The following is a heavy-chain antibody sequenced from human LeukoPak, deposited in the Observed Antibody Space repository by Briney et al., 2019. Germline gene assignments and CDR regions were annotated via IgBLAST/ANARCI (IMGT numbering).Heavy chain of an antibody. CDR1: GYTFTSYY. CDR3: ARGRDYGSSKSAFDI. Sequence: GASVKVSCKASGYTFTSYYMHWVRQAPGQGLEWMGIINPSGGTTSYAQQFQGRVTMIRDTSTSTVYMELSSLRSEDTAVYYCARGRDYGSSKSAFDIWGQGTMVTVSS. CDR2: INPSGGTT. J-gene: IGHJ3*02. D-gene: IGHD3-10*01. V-gene: IGHV1-46*01.